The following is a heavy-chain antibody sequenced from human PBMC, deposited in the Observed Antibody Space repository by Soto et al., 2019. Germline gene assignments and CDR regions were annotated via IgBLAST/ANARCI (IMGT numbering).Heavy chain of an antibody. CDR3: GRGEYSDLFDS. CDR1: GFTFSSYG. CDR2: IWYDGSNK. Sequence: GGSLRLSCAASGFTFSSYGMHWVPQAPGKGLEWVAVIWYDGSNKYYADSVKGRFTISRDNSKNTLYLQMNSLRAEDTAVYFCGRGEYSDLFDSCSQRSLVTVSA. D-gene: IGHD1-26*01. V-gene: IGHV3-33*01. J-gene: IGHJ5*01.